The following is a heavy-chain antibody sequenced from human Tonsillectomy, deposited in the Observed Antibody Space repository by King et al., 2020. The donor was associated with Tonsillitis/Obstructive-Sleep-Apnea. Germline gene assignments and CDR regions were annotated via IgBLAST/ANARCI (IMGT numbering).Heavy chain of an antibody. D-gene: IGHD6-13*01. CDR1: GGTINSYG. J-gene: IGHJ3*01. CDR3: ATSTASVAAAGGFDF. CDR2: IIPMLDIR. V-gene: IGHV1-69*04. Sequence: QLVQSGAEVKKPGSSVKVPCKDSGGTINSYGISWVRQAPGQGLEWMGRIIPMLDIRNYAQKFQGRVTFTADTSTSTAYLELSSLRSEDTAVYYCATSTASVAAAGGFDFWGQGTIVTVSS.